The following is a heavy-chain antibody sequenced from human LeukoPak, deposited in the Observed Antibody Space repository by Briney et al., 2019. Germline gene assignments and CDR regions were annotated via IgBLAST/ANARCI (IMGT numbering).Heavy chain of an antibody. V-gene: IGHV1-2*02. CDR2: INPNSGGT. J-gene: IGHJ4*02. CDR3: ARILVATIRPIDY. CDR1: GYTFTGYY. Sequence: ASVKVSCKASGYTFTGYYMHWVRQAPGQGLEWMGWINPNSGGTNYAQKFQGRVTMTRDTSISIAYMELSRLRSDDTAVYYCARILVATIRPIDYWGQGTLVTVSS. D-gene: IGHD5-12*01.